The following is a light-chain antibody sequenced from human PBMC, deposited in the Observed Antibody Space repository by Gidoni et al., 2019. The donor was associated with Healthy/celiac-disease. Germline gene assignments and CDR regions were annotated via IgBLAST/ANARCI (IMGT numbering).Light chain of an antibody. CDR2: KAS. J-gene: IGKJ1*01. Sequence: DIQTTQPPSTLSASVGDRVTITCRASQSISSWLAWYQQKPGKAPKLLIYKASSLESGVPSRFSGSGSGTEFTLTISSLQPDDFATYYCQQYNSYSPWTFGQGTKVEIK. CDR3: QQYNSYSPWT. CDR1: QSISSW. V-gene: IGKV1-5*03.